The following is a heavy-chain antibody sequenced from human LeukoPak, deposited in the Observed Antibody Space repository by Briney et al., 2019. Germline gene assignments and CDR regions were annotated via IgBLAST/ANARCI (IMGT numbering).Heavy chain of an antibody. CDR1: GYTFISYY. CDR2: INPSGGST. V-gene: IGHV1-46*01. J-gene: IGHJ3*02. Sequence: ASVKVSCKASGYTFISYYMHWVRQAPGQGLEWMGIINPSGGSTSYAQKFQGRVTMTRDTSTSTVYMELSSLRSEDTAVYYCARVQTDSSGYSHDAFDIWGQGTMVTVSS. CDR3: ARVQTDSSGYSHDAFDI. D-gene: IGHD3-22*01.